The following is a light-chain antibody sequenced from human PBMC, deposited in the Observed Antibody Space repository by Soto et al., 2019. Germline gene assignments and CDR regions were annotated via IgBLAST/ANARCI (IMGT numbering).Light chain of an antibody. J-gene: IGKJ3*01. CDR3: QQYHDWPL. CDR2: GAS. Sequence: EIVMTQSPAALSMSPGEGATLFCRASESIGSKLAWYQQKPGQAPRLLIYGASTRATGIPARFSGSGSGTDFTLTITSLQSEDFAVYYCQQYHDWPLFGPGTKVDIK. CDR1: ESIGSK. V-gene: IGKV3D-15*01.